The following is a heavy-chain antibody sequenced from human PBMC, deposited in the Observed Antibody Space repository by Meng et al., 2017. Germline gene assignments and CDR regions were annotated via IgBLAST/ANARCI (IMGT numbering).Heavy chain of an antibody. V-gene: IGHV4-34*01. J-gene: IGHJ5*02. CDR1: GGSFSGYY. CDR3: ARGYCSGGSCYSNWFDP. D-gene: IGHD2-15*01. Sequence: QVQLQQWGAVLLKPSETLSLTCAVYGGSFSGYYWSWIRQPPGKGLEWIGEINHSGSTNYNPSLKSRVTISVDTSKNQFSLKLSSVTAADTAVYYCARGYCSGGSCYSNWFDPWGQGTLVTVSS. CDR2: INHSGST.